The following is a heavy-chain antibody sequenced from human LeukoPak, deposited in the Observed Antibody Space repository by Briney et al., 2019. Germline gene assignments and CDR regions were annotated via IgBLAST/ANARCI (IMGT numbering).Heavy chain of an antibody. CDR3: ARDAATINFDS. V-gene: IGHV7-4-1*02. CDR1: GYTFIGYS. Sequence: ASVKVSCKTSGYTFIGYSINWLRQAPGQGLEWMGWISTNTGNPTYAQGFTGRFVFSLDTSVSTAYLQISSLKAEDTAVYYRARDAATINFDSWGQGTLVTVSS. D-gene: IGHD5-24*01. CDR2: ISTNTGNP. J-gene: IGHJ4*02.